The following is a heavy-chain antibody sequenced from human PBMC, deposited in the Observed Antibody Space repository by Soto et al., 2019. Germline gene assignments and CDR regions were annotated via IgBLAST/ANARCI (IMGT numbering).Heavy chain of an antibody. V-gene: IGHV4-34*01. CDR1: GGSFSGYY. J-gene: IGHJ3*02. CDR3: ARAIGGYCSTTTCPQPFDI. Sequence: PSETLSLTCAVYGGSFSGYYWSWIRQPPGKGLEWIGEINHSGTTNYNPSLKSRVTISVDTSKNQFSLNLNSVTAADTAVYYCARAIGGYCSTTTCPQPFDIWGQGTMVTVSS. CDR2: INHSGTT. D-gene: IGHD2-2*01.